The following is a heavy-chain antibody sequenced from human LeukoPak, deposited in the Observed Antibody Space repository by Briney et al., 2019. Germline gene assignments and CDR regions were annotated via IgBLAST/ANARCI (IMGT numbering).Heavy chain of an antibody. CDR2: IYYSGST. J-gene: IGHJ4*02. Sequence: PSETLSLTCTVSGGSISSYYWSWIRQPPGKGLEWIGYIYYSGSTNYNPSLKSRVTISVDTSKNQFSLKLSSVTAADTAVYYCARLVVPAAPNFDYWGQGTLVTVSS. CDR1: GGSISSYY. D-gene: IGHD2-2*01. V-gene: IGHV4-59*01. CDR3: ARLVVPAAPNFDY.